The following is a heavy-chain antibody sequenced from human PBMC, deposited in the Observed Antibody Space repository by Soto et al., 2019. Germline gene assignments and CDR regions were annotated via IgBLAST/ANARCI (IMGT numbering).Heavy chain of an antibody. Sequence: GGSLRLSCAASGFTFSDYYMSWIRQAPGKGLEWVSYISSSSSYTNYADSVKGRFTISRDNAKNSLYLQMNSLRAEDTAVYYCARDGEYSGYDPPYYYYGMDVWGQGTTVTVSS. CDR3: ARDGEYSGYDPPYYYYGMDV. D-gene: IGHD5-12*01. V-gene: IGHV3-11*06. J-gene: IGHJ6*02. CDR2: ISSSSSYT. CDR1: GFTFSDYY.